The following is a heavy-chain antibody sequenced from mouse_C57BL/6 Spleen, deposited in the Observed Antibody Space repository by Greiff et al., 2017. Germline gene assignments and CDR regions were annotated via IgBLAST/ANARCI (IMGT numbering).Heavy chain of an antibody. Sequence: QVQLQQSGTELVKPGASVKLSCKASGYTFTSYWMHWVKQRPGQGLEWIGNINPSNGGTNYNEMFKSKATLTVDKSSSTAYMQLRSLASEDSAVYYCAREGITTVVADYWGQGTTLTVSS. J-gene: IGHJ2*01. V-gene: IGHV1-53*01. CDR2: INPSNGGT. CDR3: AREGITTVVADY. CDR1: GYTFTSYW. D-gene: IGHD1-1*01.